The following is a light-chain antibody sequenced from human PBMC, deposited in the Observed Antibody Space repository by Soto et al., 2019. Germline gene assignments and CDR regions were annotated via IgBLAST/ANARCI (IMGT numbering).Light chain of an antibody. V-gene: IGKV3-20*01. CDR2: GAS. Sequence: EIVLTQSPGTLSLSPGERATLSCRASQSIRSTYLAWYQQKPGQAPRLLIYGASSRATGIPDRFSGSGSGKDFTLTINRLEPEDFAVYYCQQYGSSLPWTFGQGTKVDIK. CDR1: QSIRSTY. J-gene: IGKJ1*01. CDR3: QQYGSSLPWT.